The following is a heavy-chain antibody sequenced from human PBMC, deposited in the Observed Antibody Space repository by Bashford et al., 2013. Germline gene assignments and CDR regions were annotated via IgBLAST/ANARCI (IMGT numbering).Heavy chain of an antibody. D-gene: IGHD3-22*01. CDR1: GGTFSSYA. J-gene: IGHJ4*02. Sequence: SVKVSCKASGGTFSSYAISWVRQAPGQGLEWMGGIIPIFGTANYAQKFQGRVTITADESTSTAYMELSSLRSEDTAVYYCAREVVTMIVVVIITLLDYVGPGNPGPPSPQ. V-gene: IGHV1-69*13. CDR3: AREVVTMIVVVIITLLDY. CDR2: IIPIFGTA.